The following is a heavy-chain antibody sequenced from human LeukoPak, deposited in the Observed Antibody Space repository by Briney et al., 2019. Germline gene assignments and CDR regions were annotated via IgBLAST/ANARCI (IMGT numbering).Heavy chain of an antibody. CDR1: GFTFSNYA. CDR3: ARDSTGYYGSGSYFLSG. Sequence: PGGSLRLSCEASGFTFSNYAMSWVRQAPGKGLEWVSAISDSGNAAYSADSVQGRFTISRDNSKNAVFLQMNSLRAEDTAVYYCARDSTGYYGSGSYFLSGWGQGTLVTVSS. J-gene: IGHJ4*02. V-gene: IGHV3-23*01. D-gene: IGHD3-10*01. CDR2: ISDSGNAA.